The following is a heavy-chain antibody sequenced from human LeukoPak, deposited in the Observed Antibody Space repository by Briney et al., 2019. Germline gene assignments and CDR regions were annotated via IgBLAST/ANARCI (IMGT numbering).Heavy chain of an antibody. Sequence: ASVKVSCKASGYTFTGYYMHWVRQAPGQGLEWMGGIIPIFGTANYAQKFQGRVTITADKSTSTAYMELSSLRSEDTAVYYCARDGYGDPTFNWFDPWGQGTLVTVSS. CDR3: ARDGYGDPTFNWFDP. V-gene: IGHV1-69*06. CDR2: IIPIFGTA. CDR1: GYTFTGYY. D-gene: IGHD4-17*01. J-gene: IGHJ5*02.